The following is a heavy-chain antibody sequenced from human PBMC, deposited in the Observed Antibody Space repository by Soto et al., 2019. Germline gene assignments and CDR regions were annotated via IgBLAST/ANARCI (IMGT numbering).Heavy chain of an antibody. J-gene: IGHJ4*02. Sequence: SGPTLVNPTQTLTLTCTVSGFSLTTSGMTLGWIRQAPGKAPEWLALSEEYSPSLQSRLTFTKDTSKNQVVLTMTNMDPVDTATYYCTLRQDTSRGPIYWRQGIRVTVSS. CDR1: GFSLTTSGMT. CDR3: TLRQDTSRGPIY. D-gene: IGHD3-22*01. V-gene: IGHV2-5*01. CDR2: SE.